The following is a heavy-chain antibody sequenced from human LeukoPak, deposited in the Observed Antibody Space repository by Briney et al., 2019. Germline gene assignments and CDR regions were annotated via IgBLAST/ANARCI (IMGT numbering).Heavy chain of an antibody. J-gene: IGHJ4*02. CDR1: GGTFSSYA. CDR2: INPNSGVT. V-gene: IGHV1-2*02. Sequence: GASVKVSCKASGGTFSSYAISWVRQAPGQGLEWMGWINPNSGVTNYAQRFQGRVTMTRDTSITTAYMGLSRLTSDDTAVYYCAKVAPGPFHYWGRGTLVTVSS. CDR3: AKVAPGPFHY.